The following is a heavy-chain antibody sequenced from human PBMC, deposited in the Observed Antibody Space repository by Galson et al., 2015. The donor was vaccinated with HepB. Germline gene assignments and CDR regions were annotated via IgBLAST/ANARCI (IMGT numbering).Heavy chain of an antibody. V-gene: IGHV3-30*02. J-gene: IGHJ4*02. CDR2: IRYDGSNK. D-gene: IGHD3-10*01. CDR1: RFTFSSYG. CDR3: AKDLYYYGSGSYPIRGAFDY. Sequence: SLRLSCAASRFTFSSYGMHWVRQAPGKGLEWVAFIRYDGSNKYYADSVKGRFTISRDNSKNTLYLQMNSLRAEDTAVYYCAKDLYYYGSGSYPIRGAFDYWGQGTLVTVSS.